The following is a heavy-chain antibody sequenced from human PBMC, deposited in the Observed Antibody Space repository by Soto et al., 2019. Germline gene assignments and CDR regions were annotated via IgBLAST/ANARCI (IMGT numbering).Heavy chain of an antibody. J-gene: IGHJ4*02. D-gene: IGHD1-1*01. CDR1: GGSISSGGYY. CDR3: ARDVTTKDFFDY. CDR2: IYYSGTT. Sequence: SETLSLTCTVSGGSISSGGYYWSWVRQFPGKGLEWIGYIYYSGTTHYNPSLKSRISMSIDTSKNQFSLRLNSVTAADTAVYYCARDVTTKDFFDYWGQGSPVTVSS. V-gene: IGHV4-31*03.